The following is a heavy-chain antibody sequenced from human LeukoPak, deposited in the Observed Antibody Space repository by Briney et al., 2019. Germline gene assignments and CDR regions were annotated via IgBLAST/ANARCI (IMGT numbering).Heavy chain of an antibody. CDR1: GFTFSSYA. V-gene: IGHV3-23*01. J-gene: IGHJ4*02. CDR2: ISGSGGST. Sequence: GGSLRLSCAASGFTFSSYAMSWVRQAPGKGLEWVSAISGSGGSTYYADSVKGRFTISRDNSMNTLYLQMNSLRAEDTAVYYCARGDSGIFGVVIIPAPGGDYWGQGTLVTVSS. D-gene: IGHD3-3*01. CDR3: ARGDSGIFGVVIIPAPGGDY.